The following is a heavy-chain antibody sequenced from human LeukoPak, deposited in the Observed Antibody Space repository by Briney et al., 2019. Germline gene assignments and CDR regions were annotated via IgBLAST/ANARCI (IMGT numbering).Heavy chain of an antibody. D-gene: IGHD1-26*01. CDR2: IRGSGSNT. Sequence: GGSLRLSCAASGFTFSSPAMSWVGQAPGRGLEWVSTIRGSGSNTYYADSVQGRFTISRDNSKSTLYLQMNSLKADDTAVYYCAKAYSGSHRGAFDVWGQGTMVTVSS. CDR3: AKAYSGSHRGAFDV. J-gene: IGHJ3*01. CDR1: GFTFSSPA. V-gene: IGHV3-23*01.